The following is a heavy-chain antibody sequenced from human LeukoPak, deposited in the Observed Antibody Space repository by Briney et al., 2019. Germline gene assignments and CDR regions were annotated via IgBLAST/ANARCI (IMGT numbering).Heavy chain of an antibody. CDR3: ASSSMVRGVIAMDV. CDR2: LPPDELDI. V-gene: IGHV3-74*01. D-gene: IGHD3-10*01. J-gene: IGHJ6*02. CDR1: GFTFTNYW. Sequence: GGSLRLSCAASGFTFTNYWMHWVRQAPGMGLVWVSRLPPDELDIIYADSVKGRFTVSRDNAKNTVYLQMNNLRAEDTAVYYCASSSMVRGVIAMDVWGQGTTVTVSS.